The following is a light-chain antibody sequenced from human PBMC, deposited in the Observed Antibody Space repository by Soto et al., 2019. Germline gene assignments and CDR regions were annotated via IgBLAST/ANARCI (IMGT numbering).Light chain of an antibody. CDR2: EVS. J-gene: IGLJ3*02. Sequence: ALPQPASVSGSPGQSITISCTGTSSDVGGFNYVSWYQHYPGEAPKLLIYEVSNRPSGVSSRFSGSKSGNTASLTISGLQADDEGDYYCSSFTTSNTWVFGGGTKLTVL. V-gene: IGLV2-14*01. CDR1: SSDVGGFNY. CDR3: SSFTTSNTWV.